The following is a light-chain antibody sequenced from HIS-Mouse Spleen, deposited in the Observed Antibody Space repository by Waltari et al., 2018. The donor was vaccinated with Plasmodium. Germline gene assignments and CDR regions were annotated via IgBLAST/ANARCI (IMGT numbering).Light chain of an antibody. CDR2: AAS. V-gene: IGKV1-39*01. CDR1: QSISSY. J-gene: IGKJ4*01. Sequence: DIQMTQSPSYLSASVRDRVTITCRASQSISSYLNWYQQKPGKAPKLLIYAASSLQSGVPSRFSGSGSGTDFTLTISSLQPEDFATYYCQQSYSTPPTFGGGTKVEIK. CDR3: QQSYSTPPT.